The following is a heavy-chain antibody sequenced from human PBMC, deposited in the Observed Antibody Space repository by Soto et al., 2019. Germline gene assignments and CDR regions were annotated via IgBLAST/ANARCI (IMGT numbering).Heavy chain of an antibody. J-gene: IGHJ4*02. CDR3: ATRDTSGSSFWDFDY. CDR1: GYTLTELS. CDR2: FDPEDGET. V-gene: IGHV1-24*01. D-gene: IGHD1-26*01. Sequence: GASVKVSCKVSGYTLTELSMHWVRQAPGKGLERKGGFDPEDGETIYAQKFQGRVTMTEDTFTDTAYMELSSLRSEDTAVYYCATRDTSGSSFWDFDYWGQGTLVTVSS.